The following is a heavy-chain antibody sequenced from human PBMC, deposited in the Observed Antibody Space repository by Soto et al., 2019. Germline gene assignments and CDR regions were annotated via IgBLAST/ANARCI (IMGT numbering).Heavy chain of an antibody. CDR2: IRAKAYGGAT. D-gene: IGHD6-19*01. V-gene: IGHV3-49*03. J-gene: IGHJ4*02. CDR1: GFTFGDYA. CDR3: SKDLISRVAAFDS. Sequence: GGSLRLSCTTSGFTFGDYAMGWFRQAPGKGLEWVSFIRAKAYGGATAYAASVRGRFTISRDDSRNIAYLQMDSLITEDTGVYYCSKDLISRVAAFDSWGQGTPVTVSS.